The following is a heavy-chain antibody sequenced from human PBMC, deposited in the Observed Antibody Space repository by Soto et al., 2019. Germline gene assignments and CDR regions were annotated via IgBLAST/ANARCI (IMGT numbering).Heavy chain of an antibody. V-gene: IGHV5-51*01. Sequence: PGESLKISCKGSGYSFTSYWIGWVRQMPGKGLEWMGIIYPGDSDTRYSPSFQGQVTISADKSISTAYLQWSSLKASDTAMYYCATAYCGGDCYSWYYGMDVWGQGTTVTVSS. J-gene: IGHJ6*02. D-gene: IGHD2-21*02. CDR3: ATAYCGGDCYSWYYGMDV. CDR1: GYSFTSYW. CDR2: IYPGDSDT.